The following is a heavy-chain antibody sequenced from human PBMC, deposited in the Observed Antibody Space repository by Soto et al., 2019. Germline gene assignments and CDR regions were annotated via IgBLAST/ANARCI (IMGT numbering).Heavy chain of an antibody. Sequence: GASVKVSCKASGRTFSRYAISWVRLPPGQGLEWMGGIIPMFGTANYAQKFQGRVTITAVESTSTAYMELSSLRSEDTAVYYCARQSDYESSGYYYPYWGQGTLVTVSS. CDR1: GRTFSRYA. V-gene: IGHV1-69*13. D-gene: IGHD3-22*01. CDR2: IIPMFGTA. CDR3: ARQSDYESSGYYYPY. J-gene: IGHJ4*02.